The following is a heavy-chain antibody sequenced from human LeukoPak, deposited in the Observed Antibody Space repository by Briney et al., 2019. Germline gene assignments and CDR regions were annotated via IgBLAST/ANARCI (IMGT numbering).Heavy chain of an antibody. CDR1: GFTFSSYA. CDR3: ATPTNDHKAAFDI. D-gene: IGHD1-1*01. J-gene: IGHJ3*02. CDR2: INHSGST. Sequence: GSLRLSCAASGFTFSSYAMHWVRQAPGKGLEWIGEINHSGSTNNNPSLKSRVTISVDTSKNQFSLKLSSVTAADTAVYYCATPTNDHKAAFDIWGQGTMVTVSS. V-gene: IGHV4-34*08.